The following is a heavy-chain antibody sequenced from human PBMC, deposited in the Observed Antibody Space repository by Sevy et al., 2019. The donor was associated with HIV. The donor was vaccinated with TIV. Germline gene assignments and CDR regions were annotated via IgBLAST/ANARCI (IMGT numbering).Heavy chain of an antibody. CDR3: AKDYSAGITMVRGAYRARGDYFDY. V-gene: IGHV3-30*18. J-gene: IGHJ4*02. Sequence: GGSLRLSCVTSGFTFRTSGMHWVRQSPGKGLEWVAVISYDEAHKNYADSVKGRLSISKDNSTNTWYLQMSSLRTEDTVVYYCAKDYSAGITMVRGAYRARGDYFDYWGQGTQVTVSS. CDR1: GFTFRTSG. CDR2: ISYDEAHK. D-gene: IGHD3-10*01.